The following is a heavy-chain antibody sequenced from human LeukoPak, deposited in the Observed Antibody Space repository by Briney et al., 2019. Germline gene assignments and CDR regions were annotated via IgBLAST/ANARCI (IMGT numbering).Heavy chain of an antibody. Sequence: ASVKVSCKASGYTFTSYGISWVRQAPGQGLEWMEWISAYNGNTNYAQKLQGRVTMTTDTSTSTAYMELRSLRSDDTAVYYCARADIVVVPAATYYYYMDVWGKGTTVTVSS. CDR2: ISAYNGNT. CDR1: GYTFTSYG. J-gene: IGHJ6*03. CDR3: ARADIVVVPAATYYYYMDV. D-gene: IGHD2-2*01. V-gene: IGHV1-18*01.